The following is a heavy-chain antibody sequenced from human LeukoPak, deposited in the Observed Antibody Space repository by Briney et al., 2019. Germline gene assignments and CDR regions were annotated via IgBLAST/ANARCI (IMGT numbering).Heavy chain of an antibody. D-gene: IGHD6-6*01. CDR3: ARDSSI. Sequence: PSETLSLTCTLSGGSISRYYWAWIRQPPGKGLEWIGNIYFSGSTNYNPSLKSRVTISVDAPKKQFSLRLSSVTAAGTAVYYCARDSSIWGQGTLVTVSS. V-gene: IGHV4-59*01. CDR2: IYFSGST. CDR1: GGSISRYY. J-gene: IGHJ4*02.